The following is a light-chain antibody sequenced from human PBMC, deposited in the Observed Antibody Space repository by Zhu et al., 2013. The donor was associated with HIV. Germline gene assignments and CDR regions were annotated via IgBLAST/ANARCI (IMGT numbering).Light chain of an antibody. CDR3: QKYNSAPFT. CDR2: WAS. CDR1: QSVLYSSNNKNY. Sequence: DIVMTQSPDSLAVSLGERATINCKSSQSVLYSSNNKNYLAWYQQKPGQPPKLLIYWASTRESGVPDRFSGSGSGTDFTLTISSLQPEDVATYYCQKYNSAPFTFGGGTKVEIK. V-gene: IGKV4-1*01. J-gene: IGKJ4*01.